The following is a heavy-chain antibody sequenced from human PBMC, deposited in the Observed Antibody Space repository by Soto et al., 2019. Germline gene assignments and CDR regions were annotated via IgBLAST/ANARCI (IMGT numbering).Heavy chain of an antibody. J-gene: IGHJ4*02. CDR3: HGYGY. CDR2: IYSGGTT. CDR1: GFTVSRTNY. D-gene: IGHD5-12*01. V-gene: IGHV3-53*01. Sequence: EVQVVESGGGLIQPGGSLRLSCVVSGFTVSRTNYMSWVRQAPGKGLAWVSVIYSGGTTFYADSVKGRFTISRDNSKNTLYLQMNSLRAEDTAVYYCHGYGYWGQGTLVTVSS.